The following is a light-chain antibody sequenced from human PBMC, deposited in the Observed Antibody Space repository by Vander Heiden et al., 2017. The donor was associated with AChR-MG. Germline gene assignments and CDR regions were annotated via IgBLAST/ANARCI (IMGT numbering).Light chain of an antibody. CDR3: QQYKNWPPYT. CDR1: QSVRSN. Sequence: EIVMTQSPATLSVSPGERDTLSCRASQSVRSNLAWYQQKPGQAPRLLIYGASTRATGIPARFSGSAYGTEFTLIISSLQSEDFAVYYCQQYKNWPPYTFGQGTKLEIK. V-gene: IGKV3-15*01. CDR2: GAS. J-gene: IGKJ2*01.